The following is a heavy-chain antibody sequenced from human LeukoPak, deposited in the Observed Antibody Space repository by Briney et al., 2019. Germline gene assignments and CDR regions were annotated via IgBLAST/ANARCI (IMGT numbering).Heavy chain of an antibody. J-gene: IGHJ4*02. CDR2: IWYDGSNK. V-gene: IGHV3-33*06. Sequence: PGRSLRLSCAASGFTFSSYGMHWVRQAPGKGLEWVAVIWYDGSNKYYADSVKGRFTISRDNSKNTLYLQMNSLRTEDTAVYYCAKSYIQLWSLDYWGQGTLVTVSS. CDR1: GFTFSSYG. D-gene: IGHD5-18*01. CDR3: AKSYIQLWSLDY.